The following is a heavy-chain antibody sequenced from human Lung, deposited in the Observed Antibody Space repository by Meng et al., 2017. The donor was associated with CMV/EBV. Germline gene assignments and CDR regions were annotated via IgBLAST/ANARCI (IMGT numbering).Heavy chain of an antibody. CDR2: ISGSGGST. CDR3: AKAYSSSSVGTNRGFDY. Sequence: GGSLRLSCAASGFTFSSYAMSWVRQAPGKGLEWVSAISGSGGSTYYADSVKGRFTISRDNSKNTLYLQMNSLRAEDTAVYYCAKAYSSSSVGTNRGFDYWGRGTLVTVSS. D-gene: IGHD6-6*01. V-gene: IGHV3-23*01. J-gene: IGHJ4*02. CDR1: GFTFSSYA.